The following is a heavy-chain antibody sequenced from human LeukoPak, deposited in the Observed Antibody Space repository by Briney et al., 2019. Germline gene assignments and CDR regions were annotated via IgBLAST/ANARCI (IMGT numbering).Heavy chain of an antibody. CDR1: GFTFSNFF. D-gene: IGHD6-25*01. CDR3: ARDARQRSDY. Sequence: GGSLRLSCAASGFTFSNFFMSWVRQAPGEGLEWVASITQDGSAKYYEDSVKGRFTISRDNADNSLYLQMNSLRAEDTAFYYCARDARQRSDYWGLGTLVTVSS. V-gene: IGHV3-7*01. CDR2: ITQDGSAK. J-gene: IGHJ4*02.